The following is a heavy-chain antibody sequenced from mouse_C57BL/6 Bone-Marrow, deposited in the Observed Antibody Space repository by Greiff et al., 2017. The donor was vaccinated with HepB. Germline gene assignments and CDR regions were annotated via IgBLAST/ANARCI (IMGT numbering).Heavy chain of an antibody. V-gene: IGHV1-7*01. CDR1: GYTFTSYW. J-gene: IGHJ1*03. CDR2: INPSSGYT. D-gene: IGHD1-1*01. CDR3: AKITTAVPGYFDV. Sequence: LVESGAELAKPGASVKLSCKASGYTFTSYWMHWVKQRPGQGLEWIGYINPSSGYTKYNQKFKDKATLTADKSSSTAYMQLSSLTYEDSAVYYCAKITTAVPGYFDVWGTGTTVTVSS.